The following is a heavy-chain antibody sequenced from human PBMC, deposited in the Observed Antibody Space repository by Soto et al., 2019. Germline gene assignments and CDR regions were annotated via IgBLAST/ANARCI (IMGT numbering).Heavy chain of an antibody. CDR3: VRVGRHSSSKRNYYYYYMDV. Sequence: ASVKVSCKASCYTFTSYGISWVRQAPGQGLEWMGWISAYNGNTNYAQKLRGRVTMTTDTSTSTAYMELRSLRSDDTAVYYCVRVGRHSSSKRNYYYYYMDVWGKGTTVTVSS. CDR2: ISAYNGNT. D-gene: IGHD6-6*01. J-gene: IGHJ6*03. V-gene: IGHV1-18*01. CDR1: CYTFTSYG.